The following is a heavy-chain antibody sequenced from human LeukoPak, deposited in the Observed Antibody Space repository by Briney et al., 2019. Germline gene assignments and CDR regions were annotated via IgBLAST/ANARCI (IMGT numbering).Heavy chain of an antibody. V-gene: IGHV3-48*01. D-gene: IGHD6-19*01. Sequence: GGSLRLSCAASGFTFSTYSMNWVRQAPGKGLEWLSYINSVSSAIYYADSVKGRFTISRDNAKNSLYLQMNSLRAEDTAVYYCARSAYSSGCLGYWGQGTLVTVSS. J-gene: IGHJ4*02. CDR3: ARSAYSSGCLGY. CDR2: INSVSSAI. CDR1: GFTFSTYS.